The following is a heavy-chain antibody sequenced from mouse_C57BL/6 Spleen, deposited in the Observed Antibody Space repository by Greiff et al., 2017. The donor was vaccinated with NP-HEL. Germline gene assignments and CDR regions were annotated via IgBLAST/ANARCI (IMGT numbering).Heavy chain of an antibody. J-gene: IGHJ4*01. D-gene: IGHD2-3*01. CDR1: GFTFSDYG. Sequence: EVKLMESGGGLVKPGGSLKLSCAASGFTFSDYGMHWVRQAPEKGLEWVAYISSGSSTIYYADTVKGRFTISRDNAKNTLFLQMTSLRSEDTAMYYCARPYDGQRAMDYWGQGTSVTVSS. V-gene: IGHV5-17*01. CDR3: ARPYDGQRAMDY. CDR2: ISSGSSTI.